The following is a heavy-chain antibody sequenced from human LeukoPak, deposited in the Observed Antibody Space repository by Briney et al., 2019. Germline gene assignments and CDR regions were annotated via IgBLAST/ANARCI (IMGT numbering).Heavy chain of an antibody. CDR2: IYPGDSDT. Sequence: GEFLKISCKVSGYTFTTYWIGWVRQMPGKGLEWMGIIYPGDSDTRYSPSFQGQVTISVDKSISTAYLQWSSLKASDTAIYYCAGRGTGTTLAFDYWGQGTLVTVSS. D-gene: IGHD1-1*01. J-gene: IGHJ4*02. CDR1: GYTFTTYW. V-gene: IGHV5-51*01. CDR3: AGRGTGTTLAFDY.